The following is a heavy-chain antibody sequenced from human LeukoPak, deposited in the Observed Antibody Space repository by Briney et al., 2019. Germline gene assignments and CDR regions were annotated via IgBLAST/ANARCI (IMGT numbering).Heavy chain of an antibody. CDR3: ARGTNIVVVVAAKGRYYGMDV. CDR1: GGSFSGYY. CDR2: INHSGST. V-gene: IGHV4-34*01. Sequence: SETLSLTCAVYGGSFSGYYWSWIRQPPGKGLEWIGEINHSGSTNYNPSLKSRVTISVDTSKNQFSLKLSSVTAADTAVYYCARGTNIVVVVAAKGRYYGMDVWGQGTTVTVSS. D-gene: IGHD2-15*01. J-gene: IGHJ6*02.